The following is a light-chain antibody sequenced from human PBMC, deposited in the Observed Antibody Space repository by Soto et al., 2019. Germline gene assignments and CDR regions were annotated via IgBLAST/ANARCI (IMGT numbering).Light chain of an antibody. V-gene: IGKV1-33*01. J-gene: IGKJ5*01. CDR1: QNISTC. Sequence: DIQLTQSPSSLSASVGDRVTITCQASQNISTCLNWYQQTPGRAPILLIYDASNLETGVPSRFSGSGSGTDFTFSISNLQADDIATYYCQQYDSVPITFGQGTRLEMK. CDR2: DAS. CDR3: QQYDSVPIT.